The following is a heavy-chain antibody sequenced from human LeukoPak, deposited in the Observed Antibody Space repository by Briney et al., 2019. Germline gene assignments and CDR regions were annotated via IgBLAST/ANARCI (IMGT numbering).Heavy chain of an antibody. J-gene: IGHJ4*02. CDR3: AREIRNYYDSSGYYYVERGAYYFDY. V-gene: IGHV4-31*03. D-gene: IGHD3-22*01. Sequence: SETLSLTCTVSGGSISSGGYYWSWIRQHPGKGLEWIGYIYYSGSTYYNPSLKSRVTISVDTSKNQFSLKLSSVTAADTAVYYCAREIRNYYDSSGYYYVERGAYYFDYWGQGTLVTASS. CDR1: GGSISSGGYY. CDR2: IYYSGST.